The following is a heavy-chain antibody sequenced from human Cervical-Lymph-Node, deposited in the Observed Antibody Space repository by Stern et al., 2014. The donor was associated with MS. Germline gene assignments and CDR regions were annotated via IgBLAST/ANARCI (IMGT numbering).Heavy chain of an antibody. CDR2: INLRGGST. CDR1: GYTFTSYH. CDR3: ARDHMGETYYFDS. V-gene: IGHV1-46*01. D-gene: IGHD1-26*01. Sequence: QLVQSGAEVKKPGASVKISCKASGYTFTSYHIHWVRQAPGQGLEWMGIINLRGGSTTNAQKFQGRVTMTRDTSTSTFYMELSSLRSEDTAVYYCARDHMGETYYFDSWGQGTLVTVSS. J-gene: IGHJ4*02.